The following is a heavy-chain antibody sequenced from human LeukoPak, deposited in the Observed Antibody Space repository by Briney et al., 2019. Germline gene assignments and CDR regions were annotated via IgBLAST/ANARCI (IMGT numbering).Heavy chain of an antibody. CDR1: GGTSSSYA. D-gene: IGHD3-22*01. V-gene: IGHV1-69*13. Sequence: SVKVSCKASGGTSSSYAISWVRQAPGQGLEWMGGIIPIFGTANYAQKFQGRVTITADESTSTAYMELRSLRSDDTAVYYCARDPPNYYDSSGYYWWGQGTLVTVSS. J-gene: IGHJ4*02. CDR3: ARDPPNYYDSSGYYW. CDR2: IIPIFGTA.